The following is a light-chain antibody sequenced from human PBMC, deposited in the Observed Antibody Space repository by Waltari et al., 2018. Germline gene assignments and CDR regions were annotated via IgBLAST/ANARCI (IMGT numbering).Light chain of an antibody. V-gene: IGLV2-8*01. CDR1: ARDIGGFHF. J-gene: IGLJ2*01. Sequence: QSALTQPPSASGSPGQSVTFSCTVTARDIGGFHFVSWYQHLPDKAPRLIIYDVIKRPSGVADRFSGSKSGNTASLTVSGLQAEDEADYFCCSFSGANNLLFGGVTRLTV. CDR3: CSFSGANNLL. CDR2: DVI.